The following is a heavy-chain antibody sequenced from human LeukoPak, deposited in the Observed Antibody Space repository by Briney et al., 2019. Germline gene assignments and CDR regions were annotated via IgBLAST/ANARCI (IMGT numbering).Heavy chain of an antibody. CDR3: STVDGSTGPPFDY. V-gene: IGHV3-30-3*01. CDR2: ISYDGSNK. J-gene: IGHJ4*02. CDR1: GFTFNNYA. Sequence: GGSLRLSCAASGFTFNNYAMDWVRQAPGKGLEWVAVISYDGSNKYYADSVKGRFTISRDNSKNTLYLQMNSLRTEDTAVYYCSTVDGSTGPPFDYWGQGTLVTVSS. D-gene: IGHD3-22*01.